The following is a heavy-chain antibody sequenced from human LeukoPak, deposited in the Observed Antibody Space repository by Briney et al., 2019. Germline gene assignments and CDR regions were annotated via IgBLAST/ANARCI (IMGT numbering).Heavy chain of an antibody. CDR2: MNPNSGNT. D-gene: IGHD4-17*01. Sequence: ASVKVSCKAFGYTFTSYDINWVRQATGQGLEWMGWMNPNSGNTGYAQKFQGRVTMTRNTSISTAYMELSSLRSEDTAVYYCARGLPGSYGGNSGDYWGQGTLVTVSS. CDR1: GYTFTSYD. V-gene: IGHV1-8*01. CDR3: ARGLPGSYGGNSGDY. J-gene: IGHJ4*02.